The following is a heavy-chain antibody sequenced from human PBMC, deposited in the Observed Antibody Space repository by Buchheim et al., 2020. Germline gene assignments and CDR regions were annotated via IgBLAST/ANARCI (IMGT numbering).Heavy chain of an antibody. Sequence: QVQLVESGGGVVQPGRSLRLSCAASGFTFSSYGMHWVRQAPGTGLEWVAVIWYDGSNKYYADSVKGRFTISRDNSKNTLYLKMSSLRAEDTAVYYCARDSARFLPMYGFDYWGQGTL. CDR1: GFTFSSYG. CDR3: ARDSARFLPMYGFDY. CDR2: IWYDGSNK. J-gene: IGHJ4*02. D-gene: IGHD2-8*01. V-gene: IGHV3-33*01.